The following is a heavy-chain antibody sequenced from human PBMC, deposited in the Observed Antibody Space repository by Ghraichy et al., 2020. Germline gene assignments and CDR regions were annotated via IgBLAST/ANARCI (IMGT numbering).Heavy chain of an antibody. CDR1: GFTFSTYW. CDR2: IKEDGSEK. Sequence: LSLTCAASGFTFSTYWMSWVRQAPGKGLEWVANIKEDGSEKNYVDSVKGRFTISRDNAKKSLFLQMNSLRAEDTAVYYCARGNVGPGVWGQGTTVTVSS. D-gene: IGHD2-8*01. CDR3: ARGNVGPGV. V-gene: IGHV3-7*01. J-gene: IGHJ6*02.